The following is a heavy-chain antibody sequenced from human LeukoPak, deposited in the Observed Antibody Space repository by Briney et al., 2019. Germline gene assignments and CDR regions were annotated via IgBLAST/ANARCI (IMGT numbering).Heavy chain of an antibody. CDR2: IRYDGSNK. CDR3: AKFKPRGAYYFDY. V-gene: IGHV3-30*02. CDR1: GFTFSSYG. D-gene: IGHD2-15*01. Sequence: GGSLRLSCAASGFTFSSYGMHGVRQAPGKGPEWVAFIRYDGSNKYYADSVTGRFTISRDNSKNKLYLQMNRLRAEDTAVYYCAKFKPRGAYYFDYWGQGTLVTVSS. J-gene: IGHJ4*02.